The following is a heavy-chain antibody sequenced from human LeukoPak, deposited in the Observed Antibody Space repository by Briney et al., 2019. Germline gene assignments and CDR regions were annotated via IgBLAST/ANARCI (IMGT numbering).Heavy chain of an antibody. CDR3: ARRTGLVGATIIDY. D-gene: IGHD1-26*01. J-gene: IGHJ4*02. Sequence: KPSETLSLTCAVSGYSISSGYYWGWIRQPPGEGLEWIWSIYHSGSTYYNPSLKSRVTISVDTSKNQFSLKLSSVTAADTAVYYCARRTGLVGATIIDYWGQGTLVTVSS. CDR2: IYHSGST. CDR1: GYSISSGYY. V-gene: IGHV4-38-2*01.